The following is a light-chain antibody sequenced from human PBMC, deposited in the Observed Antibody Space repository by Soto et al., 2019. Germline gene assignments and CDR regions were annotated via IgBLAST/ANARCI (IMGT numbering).Light chain of an antibody. CDR1: NNDVGGHMY. CDR3: SAYRRGIIV. J-gene: IGLJ2*01. CDR2: ETD. Sequence: QSALTQPASVSGSPGQSITISCTGTNNDVGGHMYVSWYQHQAGEVPKLIIYETDARPSGVSHRFSGSKSGNTASLTISGLQAEDEATYYCSAYRRGIIVFGGRTQLTVL. V-gene: IGLV2-14*01.